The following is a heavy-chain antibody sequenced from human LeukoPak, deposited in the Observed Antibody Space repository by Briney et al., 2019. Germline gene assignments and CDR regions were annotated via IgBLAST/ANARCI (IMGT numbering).Heavy chain of an antibody. CDR1: GFKFRSYG. Sequence: GGSLILSCAVSGFKFRSYGMHWVRQSPGKGLEWVAIIWYDGSNKYYSDSVKGRFTISRDNSKNTLYLQMNSLRAEDTAVYYCATATYGSGSYYSDYWGQGTLVTVSS. D-gene: IGHD3-10*01. J-gene: IGHJ4*02. V-gene: IGHV3-33*01. CDR3: ATATYGSGSYYSDY. CDR2: IWYDGSNK.